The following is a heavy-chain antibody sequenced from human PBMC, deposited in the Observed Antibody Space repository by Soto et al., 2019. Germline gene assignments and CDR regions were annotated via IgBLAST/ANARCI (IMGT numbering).Heavy chain of an antibody. J-gene: IGHJ4*02. CDR2: ISSSSSYI. V-gene: IGHV3-21*01. CDR3: ARDLGITCFDY. Sequence: GGSLRLSCAASGFTFSSYSMNWVRQAPGKGLEWVSSISSSSSYIYYADSVKGRFTISRDNAKNSLYLQMNSLRAEDTAVYYCARDLGITCFDYWGQGTLVTVSS. CDR1: GFTFSSYS. D-gene: IGHD3-16*01.